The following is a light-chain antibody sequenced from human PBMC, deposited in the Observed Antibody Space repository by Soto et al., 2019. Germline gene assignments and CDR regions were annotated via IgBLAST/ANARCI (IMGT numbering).Light chain of an antibody. J-gene: IGKJ1*01. Sequence: IQLTQSPSSLSASLAPRVTITGRASQGIRNDLAWYQQKPGKAPQRLIHAASSLEGGVPSRFSGSGSGTEFTLTISSLQPEDFATYYCLQHNDYPRTFGQGTKVDI. CDR1: QGIRND. V-gene: IGKV1-17*01. CDR3: LQHNDYPRT. CDR2: AAS.